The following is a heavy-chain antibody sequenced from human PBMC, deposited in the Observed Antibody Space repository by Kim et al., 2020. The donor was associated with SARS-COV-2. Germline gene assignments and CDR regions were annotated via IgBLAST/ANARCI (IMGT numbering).Heavy chain of an antibody. J-gene: IGHJ4*02. D-gene: IGHD5-18*01. V-gene: IGHV1-3*01. CDR3: ARDFTAMVTMDFDY. Sequence: QKFQGRVTITRDTSASTAYMELSSLRSEDTAVYYCARDFTAMVTMDFDYWGQGTLVTVSS.